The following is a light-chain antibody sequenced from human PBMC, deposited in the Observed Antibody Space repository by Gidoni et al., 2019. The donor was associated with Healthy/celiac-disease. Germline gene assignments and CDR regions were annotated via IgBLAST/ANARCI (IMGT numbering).Light chain of an antibody. V-gene: IGLV2-14*01. CDR2: EAS. J-gene: IGLJ3*02. CDR3: SAFTSSSTSGWV. CDR1: SSDIGYYNY. Sequence: QSALTPPASVSGSPGQSITVSCTGTSSDIGYYNYVSWYQQHPGKAPKLMIYEASTRPSGVSNRCSGAKSGNTASLTISGRQAEDEAEYYCSAFTSSSTSGWVFGGGTKLTVL.